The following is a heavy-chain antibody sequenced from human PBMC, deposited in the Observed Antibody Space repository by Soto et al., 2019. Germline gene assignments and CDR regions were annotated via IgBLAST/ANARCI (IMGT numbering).Heavy chain of an antibody. CDR2: FDPEDGET. CDR1: GYTLTELS. J-gene: IGHJ3*01. V-gene: IGHV1-24*01. D-gene: IGHD3-3*01. Sequence: ASVKVSCKVSGYTLTELSMHWVRQAPGKGLEWMGGFDPEDGETIYAQKFQGRVTMTEDTSTDTAYMELSSLRSEDTAVYYCATAEGIFGVVIALSAFDFWGQGTMVTVSS. CDR3: ATAEGIFGVVIALSAFDF.